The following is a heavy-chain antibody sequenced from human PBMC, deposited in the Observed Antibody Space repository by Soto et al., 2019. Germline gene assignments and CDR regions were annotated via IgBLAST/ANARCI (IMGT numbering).Heavy chain of an antibody. V-gene: IGHV4-59*01. J-gene: IGHJ4*02. Sequence: PSETLSLTCTVSGGSISSYYWSWIRQPPGKGLEWIGYLYSSGSTNYNPSLGSRVTISVDTSKNQFSLKLTSVTAADTAVYHCTRAAFGSYSTFDSWGQGTLVTVSS. CDR2: LYSSGST. D-gene: IGHD1-26*01. CDR1: GGSISSYY. CDR3: TRAAFGSYSTFDS.